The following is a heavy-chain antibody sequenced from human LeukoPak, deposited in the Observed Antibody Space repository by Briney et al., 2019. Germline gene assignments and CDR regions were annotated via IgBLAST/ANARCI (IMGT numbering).Heavy chain of an antibody. Sequence: SETLSLTCAVYGGSFSGYYWSWIRQPPGKGLEWIGEINHSGSTNYNPSLKSRVTISVDTSKNQFSLKLSSVTAADTAVYYCASHSTKTGTTFRAFDYWGQGTLVTVSS. CDR1: GGSFSGYY. CDR2: INHSGST. CDR3: ASHSTKTGTTFRAFDY. J-gene: IGHJ4*02. V-gene: IGHV4-34*01. D-gene: IGHD1-1*01.